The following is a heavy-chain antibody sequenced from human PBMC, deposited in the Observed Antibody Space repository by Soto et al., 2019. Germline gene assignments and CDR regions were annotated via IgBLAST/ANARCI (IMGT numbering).Heavy chain of an antibody. D-gene: IGHD1-20*01. V-gene: IGHV1-18*01. CDR1: GYTFTSYG. Sequence: QVQLVQSGAEVKKPGASVKVSCKASGYTFTSYGISWVRQAPGQGLEWMGWIHAYNGNTNYAQNLQGRVTMTTDTSTTTAYMELRRLRTHDTAVYYCATDRYGIDYWGQGTLVTVSS. J-gene: IGHJ4*02. CDR3: ATDRYGIDY. CDR2: IHAYNGNT.